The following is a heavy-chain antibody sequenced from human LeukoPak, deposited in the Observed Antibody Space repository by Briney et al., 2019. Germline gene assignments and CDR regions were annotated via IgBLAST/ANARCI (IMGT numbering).Heavy chain of an antibody. J-gene: IGHJ3*02. CDR2: IYYSGSTNY. CDR1: GGSIRSYY. Sequence: SETLSLTCTVSGGSIRSYYWSWIRQPPGKGLEWIGYIYYSGSTNYNYNPSLKSRVTISVDTSKNQFSLKLSSVTAADTAVYYCARGPVHAWYSSSWYRAFDIWGQGTMVTVSS. V-gene: IGHV4-59*12. CDR3: ARGPVHAWYSSSWYRAFDI. D-gene: IGHD6-13*01.